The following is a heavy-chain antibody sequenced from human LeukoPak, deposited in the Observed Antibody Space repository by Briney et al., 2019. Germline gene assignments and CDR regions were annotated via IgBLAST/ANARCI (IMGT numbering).Heavy chain of an antibody. Sequence: GRSLRLSCTASGFTFSNYGMHWVRQAPGKGLEWMATISYDGNNNYYTYSVKGRFTVSRDNSKNTLYLQMNSLRGEDTGVYYCARDRGGNEFDPWGQGTLVTVSS. D-gene: IGHD4-23*01. V-gene: IGHV3-30*03. J-gene: IGHJ5*02. CDR2: ISYDGNNN. CDR3: ARDRGGNEFDP. CDR1: GFTFSNYG.